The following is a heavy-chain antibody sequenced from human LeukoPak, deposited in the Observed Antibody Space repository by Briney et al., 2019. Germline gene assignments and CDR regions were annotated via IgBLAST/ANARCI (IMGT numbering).Heavy chain of an antibody. V-gene: IGHV1-2*02. CDR2: INPNSGGT. CDR3: ARNGKLRYFDWLFNSWFDP. CDR1: GYTFTGYY. Sequence: ASVKVSCNTFGYTFTGYYMHWVRQAPGQGLEWMGWINPNSGGTNYAQKFQGRVTMTRDTSISTAYMELSRLRSDDTAVYYCARNGKLRYFDWLFNSWFDPWGQGTLVTVSS. J-gene: IGHJ5*02. D-gene: IGHD3-9*01.